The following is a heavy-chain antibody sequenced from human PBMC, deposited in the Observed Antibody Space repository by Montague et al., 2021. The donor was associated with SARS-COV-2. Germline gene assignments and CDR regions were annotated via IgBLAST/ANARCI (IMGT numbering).Heavy chain of an antibody. CDR3: ARARTRITMIVVVIDAFDI. J-gene: IGHJ3*02. CDR2: IYYSGST. CDR1: GGSISSGGYY. Sequence: TLSLTCTVSGGSISSGGYYWSWIRQHPGKGPEWIGYIYYSGSTYYXPSLKSRVTISVDTSKNQFSLKLSSVTAADTAVYYCARARTRITMIVVVIDAFDIWGQGTMVTVSS. D-gene: IGHD3-22*01. V-gene: IGHV4-31*03.